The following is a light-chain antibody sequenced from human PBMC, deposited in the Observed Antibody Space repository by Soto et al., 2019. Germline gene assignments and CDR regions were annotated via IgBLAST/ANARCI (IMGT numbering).Light chain of an antibody. CDR3: QQYNNWPFT. CDR1: QSISSN. J-gene: IGKJ3*01. V-gene: IGKV3-15*01. CDR2: GAS. Sequence: EIGMTQSPATLSVSPGERATLSCRASQSISSNLAWYQQQPGQAPRLLIYGASTRATGIPATFSGSGSGTEFTLTISSLQSEDFAVYYCQQYNNWPFTFGPGTKVDIK.